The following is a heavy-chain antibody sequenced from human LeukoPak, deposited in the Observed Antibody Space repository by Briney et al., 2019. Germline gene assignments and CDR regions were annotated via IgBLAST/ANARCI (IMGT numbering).Heavy chain of an antibody. CDR1: GFTFSDTW. Sequence: GGSLRLSCAASGFTFSDTWMHWVRQAPGEGLVWVSRIRSDGSDTRYAESVKGRFTISRDNAKNTLYLQMNSLRAEDTAVYYCARENSGSYYQFDCWGQGTLVTVSS. V-gene: IGHV3-74*01. D-gene: IGHD1-26*01. CDR2: IRSDGSDT. CDR3: ARENSGSYYQFDC. J-gene: IGHJ4*02.